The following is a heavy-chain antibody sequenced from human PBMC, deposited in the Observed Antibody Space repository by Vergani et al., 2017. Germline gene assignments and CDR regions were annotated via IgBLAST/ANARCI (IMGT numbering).Heavy chain of an antibody. CDR3: ERDIVVVPAAIEVGAFDI. CDR2: ISYDGSNK. D-gene: IGHD2-2*01. Sequence: QVQLVESGGGVVQPGRSLRLSCAASGFTFSSYAMHWVRQAPGKGLEWVAVISYDGSNKYYADSVKGRFTISRDNSKNTLYLQMNSLRAEDTAVYYCERDIVVVPAAIEVGAFDIWGQGTMVTVSS. J-gene: IGHJ3*02. V-gene: IGHV3-30*04. CDR1: GFTFSSYA.